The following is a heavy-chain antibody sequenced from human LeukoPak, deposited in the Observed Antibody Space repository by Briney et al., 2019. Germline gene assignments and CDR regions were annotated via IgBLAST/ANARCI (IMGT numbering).Heavy chain of an antibody. CDR2: ISWNSGSI. CDR3: AKDTVGGSYRYAFDI. V-gene: IGHV3-9*01. CDR1: GFTFDDYA. D-gene: IGHD3-16*02. J-gene: IGHJ4*02. Sequence: PGRSLRLSCAASGFTFDDYAMHWVRQAPGKGLEWVSGISWNSGSIGYADSVKGRFTISRDNAKNSLYLQMNSLRAEDTALYYCAKDTVGGSYRYAFDIWGQGTLVTVSS.